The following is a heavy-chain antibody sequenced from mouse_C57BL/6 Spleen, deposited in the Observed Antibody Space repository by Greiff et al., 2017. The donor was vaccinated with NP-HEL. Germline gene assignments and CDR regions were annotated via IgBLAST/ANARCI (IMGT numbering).Heavy chain of an antibody. CDR2: ISSGGSYT. CDR1: GFTFSSYG. V-gene: IGHV5-6*02. CDR3: AREGVPAWFAY. J-gene: IGHJ3*01. Sequence: DVMLVESGGDLVKPGGSLKLSCAASGFTFSSYGMSWVRQTPDKRLEWVATISSGGSYTYYPDSVKGRFTIPRDNAKNTLYLQMSSLKSEDTAMYYCAREGVPAWFAYWGQGTLVTVSA.